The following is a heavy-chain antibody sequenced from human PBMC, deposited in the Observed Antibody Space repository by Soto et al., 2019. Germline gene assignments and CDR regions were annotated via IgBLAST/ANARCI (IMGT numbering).Heavy chain of an antibody. D-gene: IGHD3-16*02. V-gene: IGHV1-18*01. J-gene: IGHJ3*02. CDR1: GYTFTSYG. CDR2: ISAYNGNT. CDR3: ATDLHLGEFSSDAFDI. Sequence: ASVKVSCKASGYTFTSYGISWVRQAPGQGLEWMGWISAYNGNTNYAQKLQGRVTMTTDTSTSTAYMELRSLRSDDTAVYYCATDLHLGEFSSDAFDIWGQGTMVTVSS.